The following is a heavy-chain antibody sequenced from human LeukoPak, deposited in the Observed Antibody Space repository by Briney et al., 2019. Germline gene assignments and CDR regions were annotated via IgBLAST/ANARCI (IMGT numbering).Heavy chain of an antibody. CDR2: IYYSGST. D-gene: IGHD3-22*01. CDR1: GGSISPCY. Sequence: SETLSLTCTVSGGSISPCYWSWIRQPPGKRLEWIGYIYYSGSTNYNPSLKSRVTMSVDTSKNQFSLKVNSVTAADTAVYYCARATSTGYFYFDSWGQGTLVTVSS. CDR3: ARATSTGYFYFDS. J-gene: IGHJ4*02. V-gene: IGHV4-59*01.